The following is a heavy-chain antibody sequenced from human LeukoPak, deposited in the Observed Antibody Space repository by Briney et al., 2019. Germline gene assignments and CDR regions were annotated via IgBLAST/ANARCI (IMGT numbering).Heavy chain of an antibody. D-gene: IGHD3-22*01. CDR2: IKGDGITT. V-gene: IGHV3-74*01. J-gene: IGHJ1*01. CDR1: GFSFSHYW. CDR3: ATYSSLNRREFQY. Sequence: QTGGSLRLSCATSGFSFSHYWMHWFRQVPGKGLVWVARIKGDGITTRNADSVKGRFTISRDNAKNTLYLQMNSLRAEDTAVYYCATYSSLNRREFQYWGQGTLLTVSS.